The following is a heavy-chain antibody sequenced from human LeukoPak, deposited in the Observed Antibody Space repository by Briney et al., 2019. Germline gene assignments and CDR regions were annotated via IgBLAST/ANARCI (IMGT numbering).Heavy chain of an antibody. J-gene: IGHJ5*02. CDR2: ISGSGGST. D-gene: IGHD3-10*01. V-gene: IGHV3-23*01. Sequence: GGSLRLSCTASGFTFSNYAMSWVRQAPGKGLEWVSAISGSGGSTYYADSVKGRFTISRDNSKNTLYLQMNSLRAEDTAVYYCAKSLLWFGEFDNWFNPWGQGTLVTVSS. CDR3: AKSLLWFGEFDNWFNP. CDR1: GFTFSNYA.